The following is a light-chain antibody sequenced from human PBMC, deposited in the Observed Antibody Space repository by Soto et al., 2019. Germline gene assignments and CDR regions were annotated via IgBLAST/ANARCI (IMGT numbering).Light chain of an antibody. CDR3: QQRSNWPFLT. CDR2: DAS. J-gene: IGKJ4*01. CDR1: QSVSSY. Sequence: EIVLTQSPATLSLSPGERATLSCRVSQSVSSYLAWYQQKPGQAPRLLIYDASNRATGIPARFSGSGSGTDCTLTISSLEPEDFAVYYCQQRSNWPFLTFGGGTKVEIK. V-gene: IGKV3-11*01.